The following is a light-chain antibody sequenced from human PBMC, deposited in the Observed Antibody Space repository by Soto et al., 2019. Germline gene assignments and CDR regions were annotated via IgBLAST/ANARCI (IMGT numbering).Light chain of an antibody. CDR2: EVS. J-gene: IGLJ3*02. CDR1: SSDVGGYNY. CDR3: SSYTSSSTWV. V-gene: IGLV2-14*01. Sequence: QSVLTQPASVSGSPGQWITISCTGTSSDVGGYNYVSWYQQHPGKAPKLMIYEVSNRPSGVSNRFSGSKSGNTASLTVFGLQAEDEADYYCSSYTSSSTWVFGGGTKVTVL.